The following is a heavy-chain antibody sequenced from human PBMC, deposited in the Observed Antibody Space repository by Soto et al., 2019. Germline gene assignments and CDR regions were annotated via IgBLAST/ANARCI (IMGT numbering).Heavy chain of an antibody. CDR2: MNPSTGNS. V-gene: IGHV1-8*01. CDR3: ARRAATNGSNGFGDDKYDFDF. J-gene: IGHJ4*02. Sequence: QVQLVQSGAEVRKPGASVKVSCEASGYTFTSYDIYWVRQATGQGLEWMGCMNPSTGNSGYAQKFQGRVNMTSDTSISTAHMELSSLRSEDKAAYYCARRAATNGSNGFGDDKYDFDFWGQGTLVTVSS. D-gene: IGHD2-21*02. CDR1: GYTFTSYD.